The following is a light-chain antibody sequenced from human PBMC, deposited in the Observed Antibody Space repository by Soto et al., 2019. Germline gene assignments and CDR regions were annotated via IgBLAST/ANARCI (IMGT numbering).Light chain of an antibody. CDR2: GAS. J-gene: IGKJ2*01. Sequence: EIVLTQSPGTLSLSPGERATLSCRASQSVSSSYLAWYQQKPGQAPRLLIYGASSRATGITDRFSGSGSGTDFTLTISRLEPEDLAVYYCQQYGSSPLYTFGQGTKLEIK. V-gene: IGKV3-20*01. CDR3: QQYGSSPLYT. CDR1: QSVSSSY.